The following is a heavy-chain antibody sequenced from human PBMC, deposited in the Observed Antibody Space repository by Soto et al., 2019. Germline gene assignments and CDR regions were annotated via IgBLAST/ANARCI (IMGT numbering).Heavy chain of an antibody. V-gene: IGHV4-34*01. CDR3: ARESDYIFDY. D-gene: IGHD4-17*01. CDR1: GGSFSGYY. CDR2: INHSGST. Sequence: SETLSLTCAVYGGSFSGYYWSWIRQPPGKGLEWIGEINHSGSTNYNPSLKSRVTISVDTSKNQFSLKLSSVTAADTAVYYCARESDYIFDYWGQRTLVTVSS. J-gene: IGHJ4*02.